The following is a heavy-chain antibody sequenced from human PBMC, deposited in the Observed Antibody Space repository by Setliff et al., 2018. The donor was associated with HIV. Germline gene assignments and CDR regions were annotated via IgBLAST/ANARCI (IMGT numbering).Heavy chain of an antibody. D-gene: IGHD2-2*01. CDR2: IKQDGSEK. CDR3: ASHFGYCSSTSCEGY. V-gene: IGHV3-7*03. J-gene: IGHJ4*02. Sequence: GGSLRLSCAASGFTFISYWMSWVRQAPGKGLEWVANIKQDGSEKYYVDSVKGRFTISRDNAKNSLYLQMNSLRAEDTAVYYCASHFGYCSSTSCEGYWGQGALVTVSS. CDR1: GFTFISYW.